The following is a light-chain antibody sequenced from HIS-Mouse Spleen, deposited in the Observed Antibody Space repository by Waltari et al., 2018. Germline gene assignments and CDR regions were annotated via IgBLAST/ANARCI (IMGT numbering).Light chain of an antibody. CDR2: AAS. CDR1: QGISSY. J-gene: IGKJ3*01. V-gene: IGKV1-8*01. Sequence: AIRMTQSPPSFSASTGDRVTITCRASQGISSYLAWYQQKPGKAPKLLIYAASTLQSGVPSRFSGSGSGTDFTLTISCLQSEDFATYYCQQYYSYPLFTFGPGTKVDIK. CDR3: QQYYSYPLFT.